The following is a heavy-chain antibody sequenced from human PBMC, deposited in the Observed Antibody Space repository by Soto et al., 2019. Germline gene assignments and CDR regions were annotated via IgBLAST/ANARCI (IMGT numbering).Heavy chain of an antibody. Sequence: QVQLQQWGAGLLKPSETLSLTCAVYGGSFSGYYWSWIRQPPRKGLEWIGEINHSGRNNYNPSLKSRVTISVDTSKNQFPLKLSAVNAADTAVYYCARARVVVQAASLYDNYMDVWGKGPTVTVSS. CDR3: ARARVVVQAASLYDNYMDV. CDR2: INHSGRN. CDR1: GGSFSGYY. V-gene: IGHV4-34*01. J-gene: IGHJ6*03. D-gene: IGHD2-2*01.